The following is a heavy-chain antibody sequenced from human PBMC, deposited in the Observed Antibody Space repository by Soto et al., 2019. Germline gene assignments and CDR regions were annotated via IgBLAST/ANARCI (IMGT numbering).Heavy chain of an antibody. CDR1: GYSISSYY. CDR3: AKEHWGSFDF. D-gene: IGHD7-27*01. V-gene: IGHV4-59*01. J-gene: IGHJ4*02. CDR2: ISYIGTT. Sequence: SGTLSLTCTVSGYSISSYYWHWIRQTPGRGLEWIGYISYIGTTDYNPSLKSRVTVSRDTSKNQFSLDLRSVTAADTAVYYCAKEHWGSFDFWGQGALVTVSS.